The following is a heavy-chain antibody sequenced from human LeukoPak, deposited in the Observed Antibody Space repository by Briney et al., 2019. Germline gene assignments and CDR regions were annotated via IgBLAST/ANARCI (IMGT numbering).Heavy chain of an antibody. CDR2: IIPILGIA. J-gene: IGHJ4*02. CDR1: GGTFSSYT. Sequence: SVKVSCKASGGTFSSYTISWVRQAPGQGLEWMGRIIPILGIANYAQKVQGRVTITADKSTSTAYMELSSLRSEDTAVYYCARESIAVAGSFDYWGQGTLVTVSS. CDR3: ARESIAVAGSFDY. D-gene: IGHD6-19*01. V-gene: IGHV1-69*02.